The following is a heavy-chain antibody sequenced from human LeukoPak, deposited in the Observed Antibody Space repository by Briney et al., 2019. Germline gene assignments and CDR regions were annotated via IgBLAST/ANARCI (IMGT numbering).Heavy chain of an antibody. Sequence: PGGSLRLSCAASGFTFSSYGMRWVRQAPGKGLEWVAVIWYDGSNKYYADSVKGRFTISRDNSKNTLYLQMNSLRAEDTAVYYCARDTPYYDSSGYTSPYDYWGQGTLVTVSS. CDR1: GFTFSSYG. CDR2: IWYDGSNK. CDR3: ARDTPYYDSSGYTSPYDY. V-gene: IGHV3-33*01. J-gene: IGHJ4*02. D-gene: IGHD3-22*01.